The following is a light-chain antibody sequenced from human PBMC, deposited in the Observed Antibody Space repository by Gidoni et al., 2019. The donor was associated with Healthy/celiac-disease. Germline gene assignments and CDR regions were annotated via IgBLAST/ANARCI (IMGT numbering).Light chain of an antibody. CDR2: EVS. Sequence: QSALTQPASVSGSPGQSITISCTGTSSDVGGYNYGSWYQQHPGKAPKLMIDEVSNRPAGVSNRFSGSKSGNTASLTISGLQAEDEADYYCSSYTSSSTLVFGGGTKRTVL. CDR1: SSDVGGYNY. J-gene: IGLJ2*01. V-gene: IGLV2-14*01. CDR3: SSYTSSSTLV.